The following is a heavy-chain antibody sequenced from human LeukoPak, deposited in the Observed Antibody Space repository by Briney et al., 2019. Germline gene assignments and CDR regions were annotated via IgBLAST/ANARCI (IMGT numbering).Heavy chain of an antibody. Sequence: SGGSVRLSCSASGFTFSYYAMHWVRQAPGQGLAYVSAISSNGGSTYYADSVKGRFTISRDNSKNTLYLQMSSLRAEDTAVYYCVRTYGYCSSTSCYVFDYWGQGTLVAVSS. D-gene: IGHD2-2*01. V-gene: IGHV3-64D*09. J-gene: IGHJ4*02. CDR3: VRTYGYCSSTSCYVFDY. CDR1: GFTFSYYA. CDR2: ISSNGGST.